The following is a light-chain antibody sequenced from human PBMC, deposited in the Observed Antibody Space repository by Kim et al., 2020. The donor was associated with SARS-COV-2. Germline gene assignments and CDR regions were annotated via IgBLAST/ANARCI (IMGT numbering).Light chain of an antibody. J-gene: IGLJ2*01. CDR2: SDT. Sequence: SYELTQPPSGSGAPGKTASITCGGDNIGDYRVHWYQQKPGQAPVLLIHSDTDRPSGIPQRFSGSNSGTTATLTIRRIEAGDEADYYCQVWHSGGDRVVFGGGTKVTVL. CDR3: QVWHSGGDRVV. CDR1: NIGDYR. V-gene: IGLV3-21*04.